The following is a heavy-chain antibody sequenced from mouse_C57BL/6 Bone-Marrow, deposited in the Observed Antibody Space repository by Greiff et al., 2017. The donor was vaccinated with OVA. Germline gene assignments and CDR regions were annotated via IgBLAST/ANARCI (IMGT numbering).Heavy chain of an antibody. CDR2: IYPGGGYT. Sequence: VQLQQSGAELVRPGTSVKMSCKASGYTFTNYWIGWAKQRPGHGLEWIGDIYPGGGYTNYNEKFKGKATLTADKSSSTAYMQLSSLTSEDSAIYYCAGCYGSSYCAMDYWGQGTSVTVS. V-gene: IGHV1-63*01. CDR1: GYTFTNYW. D-gene: IGHD1-1*01. CDR3: AGCYGSSYCAMDY. J-gene: IGHJ4*01.